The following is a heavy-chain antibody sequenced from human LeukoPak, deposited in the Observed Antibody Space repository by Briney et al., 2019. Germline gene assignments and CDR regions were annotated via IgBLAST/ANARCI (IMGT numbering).Heavy chain of an antibody. CDR1: GFTFSSYA. D-gene: IGHD3-22*01. Sequence: PGGSLRLSCAASGFTFSSYAMSWVRQAPGKGLEWVSAISGSGGSTYYADSVKGRFTISRDNSKNTLYLQMNSLRAEDTAVYYCTYYYDRSGYYGFDYWGQGTLVTVSS. CDR2: ISGSGGST. J-gene: IGHJ4*02. V-gene: IGHV3-23*01. CDR3: TYYYDRSGYYGFDY.